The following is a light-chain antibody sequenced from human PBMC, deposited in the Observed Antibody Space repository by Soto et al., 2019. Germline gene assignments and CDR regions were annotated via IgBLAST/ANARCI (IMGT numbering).Light chain of an antibody. CDR1: SSDLGGFNY. V-gene: IGLV2-14*01. J-gene: IGLJ1*01. Sequence: QSALTQPASVSGSPGQSITISCTGSSSDLGGFNYVSWYQIHPGKAPRLIVYEVSNRPSGVSNRFSGSKSGNTASLTISGRQADDEAVYFCSSYTSSSIFYVFGSGTKVTVL. CDR3: SSYTSSSIFYV. CDR2: EVS.